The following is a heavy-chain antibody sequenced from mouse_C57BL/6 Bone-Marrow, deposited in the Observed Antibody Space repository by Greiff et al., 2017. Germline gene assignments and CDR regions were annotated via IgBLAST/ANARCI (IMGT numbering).Heavy chain of an antibody. CDR3: TTRITTVVAPFDY. V-gene: IGHV14-4*01. Sequence: EVQLQQSGAELVRPGASVKLSCTASGFNIKDDYMHWVKQRPEQGLEWIGWIDPENGDTEYASKFQGKATITADTSSNTAYLQLSSLTSEDTAVYYCTTRITTVVAPFDYWGQGTTLTGSS. D-gene: IGHD1-1*01. CDR2: IDPENGDT. CDR1: GFNIKDDY. J-gene: IGHJ2*01.